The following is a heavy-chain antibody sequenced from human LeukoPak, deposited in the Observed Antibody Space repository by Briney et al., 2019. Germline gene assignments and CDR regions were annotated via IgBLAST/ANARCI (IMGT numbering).Heavy chain of an antibody. CDR3: ARDWTIFGVVIGGWFDP. J-gene: IGHJ5*02. CDR1: GGSISSYY. D-gene: IGHD3-3*01. V-gene: IGHV4-4*07. CDR2: IYTSGST. Sequence: PSEALSLTCTVSGGSISSYYWSWIRQPAGKGLEWIGRIYTSGSTNYNPSLKSRVTMSVDTSKNQFSLNLNSVTAADTAVYYCARDWTIFGVVIGGWFDPWGQGTLVTVSS.